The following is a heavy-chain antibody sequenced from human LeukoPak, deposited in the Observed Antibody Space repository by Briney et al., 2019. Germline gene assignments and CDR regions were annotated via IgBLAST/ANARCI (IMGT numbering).Heavy chain of an antibody. V-gene: IGHV3-74*01. CDR1: GFTFSNYW. Sequence: GGSLRLSCAASGFTFSNYWMHCVRQAPGEGLVLGSRINSDGIKTSYADSVKGRFTISRDSAKNTLKLQMNSLRAEDTAVYYCARDLGQYYDTSDNWFDPWGQGTLVTVSS. D-gene: IGHD3-22*01. CDR2: INSDGIKT. CDR3: ARDLGQYYDTSDNWFDP. J-gene: IGHJ5*02.